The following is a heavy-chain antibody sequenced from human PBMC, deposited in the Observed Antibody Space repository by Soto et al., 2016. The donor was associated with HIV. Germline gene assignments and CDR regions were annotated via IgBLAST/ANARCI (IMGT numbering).Heavy chain of an antibody. V-gene: IGHV1-18*01. D-gene: IGHD5-18*01. CDR2: MSVYNGNT. CDR1: GYTFNTYG. J-gene: IGHJ4*02. CDR3: ARGREDTAILDY. Sequence: QVQLVQSGGEVKKPGASVKVSCKASGYTFNTYGINWVRQAPGQGLEWMGWMSVYNGNTDYARKLQGRVTMTSDRSTNTAYLELTSLISDDTAVYYCARGREDTAILDYWGQGTLIHRLL.